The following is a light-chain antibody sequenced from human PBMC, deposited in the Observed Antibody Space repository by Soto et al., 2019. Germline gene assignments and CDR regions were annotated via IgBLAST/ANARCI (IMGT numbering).Light chain of an antibody. Sequence: QSVLTQSSSASASLGSSVKLTCTLSSGHSSYIIAWHQQQPGKAPRYLMTLEGSGSYNKGSGVPDRFSGSISGADRYLTISHLQFQDEADYYCETWGSNTHMVFGGGTKVTVL. CDR1: SGHSSYI. CDR2: LEGSGSY. CDR3: ETWGSNTHMV. J-gene: IGLJ3*02. V-gene: IGLV4-60*02.